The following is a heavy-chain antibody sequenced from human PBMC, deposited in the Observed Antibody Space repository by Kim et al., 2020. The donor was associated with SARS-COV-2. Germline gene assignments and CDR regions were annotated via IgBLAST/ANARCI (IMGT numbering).Heavy chain of an antibody. J-gene: IGHJ6*02. CDR2: INAGNGNT. CDR3: ARDSGYSGYDFYYYYYGMDV. Sequence: ASVKVSCKASGYTFTSYAMHWVRQAPGQRLEWMGWINAGNGNTKYSQKFQGRVTITRDTSASTAYMELSSLRSEDTAVYYCARDSGYSGYDFYYYYYGMDVWGQGTTVTVSS. CDR1: GYTFTSYA. V-gene: IGHV1-3*01. D-gene: IGHD5-12*01.